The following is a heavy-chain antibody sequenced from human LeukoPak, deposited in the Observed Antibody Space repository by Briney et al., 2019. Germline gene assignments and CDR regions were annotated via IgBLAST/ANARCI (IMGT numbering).Heavy chain of an antibody. J-gene: IGHJ4*02. CDR2: IYASGST. CDR1: GGSISSYY. D-gene: IGHD3/OR15-3a*01. CDR3: ARDSNLEYSCSRGLGR. Sequence: SETLSLTCTVSGGSISSYYWSWIRQPAGKGLEWIGRIYASGSTYYNPSLKSRVTMSVDTSKNQFSLRLTTVTAADTAVYYCARDSNLEYSCSRGLGRWGQGTLVTVSS. V-gene: IGHV4-4*07.